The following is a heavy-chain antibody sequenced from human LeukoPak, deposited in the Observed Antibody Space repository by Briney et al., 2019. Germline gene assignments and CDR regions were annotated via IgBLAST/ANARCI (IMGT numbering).Heavy chain of an antibody. Sequence: GGSLRLSCAASGFTFNSYAMSWVRQAPWERLQWVSGISDSGGNTYYADSVKGRFTISRDNSKNTLYLQMNSLRAEDAAVYYCAKLGDTVTREGYWGQGTLVTVSS. D-gene: IGHD4-17*01. CDR2: ISDSGGNT. CDR3: AKLGDTVTREGY. CDR1: GFTFNSYA. V-gene: IGHV3-23*01. J-gene: IGHJ4*02.